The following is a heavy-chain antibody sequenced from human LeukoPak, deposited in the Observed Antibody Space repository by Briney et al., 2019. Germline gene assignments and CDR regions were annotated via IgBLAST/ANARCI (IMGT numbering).Heavy chain of an antibody. CDR3: ARNFGVVPPFDY. Sequence: SETLSLTCTVSGGSISSSSYYWGWIRQPLGRGLEGIGSIYYSGSTYYNPSLKSRVTISVDTSTNQFSLKLSSVTAADTAVYYCARNFGVVPPFDYWGQGTLVTVSS. J-gene: IGHJ4*02. CDR1: GGSISSSSYY. D-gene: IGHD3-3*01. CDR2: IYYSGST. V-gene: IGHV4-39*01.